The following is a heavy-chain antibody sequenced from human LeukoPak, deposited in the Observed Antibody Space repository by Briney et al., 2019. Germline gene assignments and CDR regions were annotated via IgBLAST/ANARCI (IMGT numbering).Heavy chain of an antibody. V-gene: IGHV1-69*04. Sequence: ASVKVSCKASGYSFARYGITWVRQAPGQGLEWMGRIIPILGIANYAQKFQGRVTITADKSTSTAYMELSSLRSEDTAVYYYARSRRDGYNLRYNWFDPWGQGTLVTVSS. D-gene: IGHD5-24*01. J-gene: IGHJ5*02. CDR3: ARSRRDGYNLRYNWFDP. CDR1: GYSFARYG. CDR2: IIPILGIA.